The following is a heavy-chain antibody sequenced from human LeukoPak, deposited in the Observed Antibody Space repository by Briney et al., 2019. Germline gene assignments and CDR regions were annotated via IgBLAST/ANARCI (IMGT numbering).Heavy chain of an antibody. CDR3: ARDTYYYDSSGPRFDP. V-gene: IGHV4-59*01. Sequence: SETLSLTCAVYGGSFSGYYWSWIRQPPGKGLEWIGYIYYSGSTNYNPSLKSRVTISVDTSKNQFSLKLSSVTAADTAVYYCARDTYYYDSSGPRFDPWGQGTLVTVSS. CDR1: GGSFSGYY. D-gene: IGHD3-22*01. J-gene: IGHJ5*02. CDR2: IYYSGST.